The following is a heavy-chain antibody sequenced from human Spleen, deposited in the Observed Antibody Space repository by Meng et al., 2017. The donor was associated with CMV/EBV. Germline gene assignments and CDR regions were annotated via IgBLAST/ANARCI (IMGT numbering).Heavy chain of an antibody. D-gene: IGHD1-7*01. Sequence: LKISCAASGFTFSTYAMHWVRQAPGKGLEWVSSISYDGSNKYYADSVKGRFTISRDNSKNTLYLQMNSLRAEDTAMYYCARVNIHWNYEDYWGQGALVTVSS. V-gene: IGHV3-30*04. J-gene: IGHJ4*02. CDR1: GFTFSTYA. CDR3: ARVNIHWNYEDY. CDR2: ISYDGSNK.